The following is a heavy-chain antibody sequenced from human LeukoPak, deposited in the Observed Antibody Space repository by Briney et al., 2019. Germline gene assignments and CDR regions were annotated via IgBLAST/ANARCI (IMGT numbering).Heavy chain of an antibody. CDR3: AFSLGYSYGYYFDY. D-gene: IGHD5-18*01. J-gene: IGHJ4*02. CDR1: GYTFTGYY. V-gene: IGHV1-2*02. CDR2: INPNSGGT. Sequence: GASVKVSCKASGYTFTGYYMHWVRQAPGQGLEWMGWINPNSGGTNYAQKFQGRVTMTRDTSISTAYMELSRLRSDDTAVYYCAFSLGYSYGYYFDYWGQGTLVTVSS.